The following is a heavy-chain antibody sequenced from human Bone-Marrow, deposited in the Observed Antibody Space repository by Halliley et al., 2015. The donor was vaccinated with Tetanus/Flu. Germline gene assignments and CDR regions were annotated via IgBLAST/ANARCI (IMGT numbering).Heavy chain of an antibody. CDR3: AKDLSGNYLAYFDY. D-gene: IGHD1-26*01. CDR2: TSSDGGII. V-gene: IGHV3-30*18. J-gene: IGHJ4*02. Sequence: VAVTSSDGGIIKYADSVKGRFTISRDNSKNTLYLQMNSLRAEDTAVYYCAKDLSGNYLAYFDYWGQGTLVTVSS.